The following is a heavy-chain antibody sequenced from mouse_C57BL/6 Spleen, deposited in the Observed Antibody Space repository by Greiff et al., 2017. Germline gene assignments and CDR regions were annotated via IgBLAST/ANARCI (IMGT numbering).Heavy chain of an antibody. V-gene: IGHV1-76*01. Sequence: QVQLKESGAELVRPGASVKLSCKASGYTFTDYYINWVKQRPGQGLEWIARIYPGSGNTYYNEKFKGKATLTAEKSSSTAYMQLSSLTSEDSAVYFCAREGDLLRQGWDFEVWGTGTTVTVSS. CDR2: IYPGSGNT. J-gene: IGHJ1*03. CDR1: GYTFTDYY. CDR3: AREGDLLRQGWDFEV. D-gene: IGHD1-1*01.